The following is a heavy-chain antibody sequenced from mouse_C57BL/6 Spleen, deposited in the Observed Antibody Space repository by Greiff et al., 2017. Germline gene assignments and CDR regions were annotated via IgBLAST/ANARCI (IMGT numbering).Heavy chain of an antibody. CDR1: GYTFTSYD. CDR3: ARGGVPFDY. CDR2: IYPRDGST. J-gene: IGHJ2*01. V-gene: IGHV1-85*01. Sequence: VQVVESGPELVQPGASVKLSCKASGYTFTSYDINWVKQGPGQGLAWIGWIYPRDGSTKYNEKFKGKDTLTVDTSSITAYMELHRQTSEDSAVYFCARGGVPFDYWGQGTTLTVSS. D-gene: IGHD6-1*01.